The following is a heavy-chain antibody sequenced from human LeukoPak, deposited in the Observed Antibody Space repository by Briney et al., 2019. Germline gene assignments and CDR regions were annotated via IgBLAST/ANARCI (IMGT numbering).Heavy chain of an antibody. CDR3: ARDGDSAFDI. CDR2: IYYSGST. Sequence: PSETLSLTCTVSGGSISSYYWSWIRQPPGKGLEWIGYIYYSGSTNYNPSLKSRVIISVDTSKNQFSLKLSSVTAADTAVYYCARDGDSAFDIWGQGTMVTVSS. D-gene: IGHD3-3*01. J-gene: IGHJ3*02. V-gene: IGHV4-59*01. CDR1: GGSISSYY.